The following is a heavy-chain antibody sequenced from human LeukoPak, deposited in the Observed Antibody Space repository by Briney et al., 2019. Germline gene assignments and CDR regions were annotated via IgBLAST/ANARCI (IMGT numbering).Heavy chain of an antibody. Sequence: ASVKVSCKASGYTFTSYAMNWVRQAPGQGLEWMGWINTNTGNPTYAQGFTGRFVFSLDTSVSTAYLQISSLKAGDTAVYYCARDRDLQYDSGWVYWGQGTLVTVSS. D-gene: IGHD6-19*01. CDR3: ARDRDLQYDSGWVY. CDR2: INTNTGNP. J-gene: IGHJ4*02. CDR1: GYTFTSYA. V-gene: IGHV7-4-1*02.